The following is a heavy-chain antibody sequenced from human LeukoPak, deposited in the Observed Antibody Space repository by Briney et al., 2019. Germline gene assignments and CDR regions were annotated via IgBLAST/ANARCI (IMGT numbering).Heavy chain of an antibody. J-gene: IGHJ2*01. D-gene: IGHD6-13*01. CDR2: IYYSGST. V-gene: IGHV4-59*01. Sequence: AETLSLSCTVSGGSISNYLWSWIRQPPGKGLEWVGDIYYSGSTNYNPSLKSRVTISLDTSKNNFSLKLSSVTAADTAVYYCASRLAAVSTPWYFDLWGRGTLVTVCS. CDR1: GGSISNYL. CDR3: ASRLAAVSTPWYFDL.